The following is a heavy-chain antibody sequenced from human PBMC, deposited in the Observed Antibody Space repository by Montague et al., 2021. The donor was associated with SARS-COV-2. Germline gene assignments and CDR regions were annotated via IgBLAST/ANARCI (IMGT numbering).Heavy chain of an antibody. V-gene: IGHV4-39*01. CDR3: AVELNYFFDY. CDR2: IYHNGKT. Sequence: SETLSLTCNVSGDSITNTRYFWGWIRQPPGKALEWIGSIYHNGKTYYNPSLERRALLSIDTSKNQFSLRLSSVIASDTAVYYCAVELNYFFDYWGQGFWSPSPQ. J-gene: IGHJ4*02. CDR1: GDSITNTRYF. D-gene: IGHD1-7*01.